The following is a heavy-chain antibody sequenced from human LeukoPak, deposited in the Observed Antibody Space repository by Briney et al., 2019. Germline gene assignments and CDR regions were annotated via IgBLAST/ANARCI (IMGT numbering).Heavy chain of an antibody. Sequence: GGTLRLSCAASGFTFSSYGMSWVRQAPGKGLEWVSAISGSGGSTYYADSVKGRFTISRDNSKNTLYLQMNSLRAEDTAVYYCAKDGGRNYDILTGYFEDAFDIWGQGTMVTVSS. D-gene: IGHD3-9*01. CDR2: ISGSGGST. V-gene: IGHV3-23*01. CDR3: AKDGGRNYDILTGYFEDAFDI. CDR1: GFTFSSYG. J-gene: IGHJ3*02.